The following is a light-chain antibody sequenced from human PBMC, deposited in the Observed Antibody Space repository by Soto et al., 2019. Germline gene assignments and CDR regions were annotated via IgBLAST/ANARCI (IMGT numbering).Light chain of an antibody. Sequence: EIVLTQSPDTLSLSPGEIATLSCRASQSVRNNYLAWYQQKPGQAPRFLIFDASSRATGIPDRFSGSGSETDFTLTISRLEPEDFSVYYCQQYGSTPLTFGGGTKVDIE. V-gene: IGKV3-20*01. CDR2: DAS. CDR1: QSVRNNY. J-gene: IGKJ4*01. CDR3: QQYGSTPLT.